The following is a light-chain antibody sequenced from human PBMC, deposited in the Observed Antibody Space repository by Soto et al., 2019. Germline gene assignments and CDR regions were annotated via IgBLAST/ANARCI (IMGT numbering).Light chain of an antibody. V-gene: IGKV3-15*01. CDR2: GAS. Sequence: EIVMTQSPATLSVSPGERATLSCRTSQSAGSDLAWYQQKPGQAPRLLIYGASTRATGIPARFSGSGSGTEFTLTISSLQSEDFAVYYCQQYNNWRTFGQGTKVDI. CDR1: QSAGSD. CDR3: QQYNNWRT. J-gene: IGKJ1*01.